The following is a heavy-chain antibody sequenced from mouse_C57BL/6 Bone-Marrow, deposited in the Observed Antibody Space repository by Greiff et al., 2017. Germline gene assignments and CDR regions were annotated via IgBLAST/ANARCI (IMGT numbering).Heavy chain of an antibody. CDR1: GYTFTSYG. CDR2: IYPRSGHT. Sequence: QVQLKESGAELARPGASVKLSCKASGYTFTSYGISWVKQRTGQGLEWIGEIYPRSGHTYYNEKFKGKATLTADKSSSTAYMELRSLTSEDSAVYFGARNPLGAMDYGGQGTSVTVSS. D-gene: IGHD3-1*01. CDR3: ARNPLGAMDY. J-gene: IGHJ4*01. V-gene: IGHV1-81*01.